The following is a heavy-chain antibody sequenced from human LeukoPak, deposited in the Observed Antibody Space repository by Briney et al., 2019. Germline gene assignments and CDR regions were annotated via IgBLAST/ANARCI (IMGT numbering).Heavy chain of an antibody. Sequence: SETLSLTCAVYGGSFSGYYWSWIRQPPGKGLEWIGEINHSGSTNYNPSLKSRLTISVDASKNQFSLKLSSVTAADTAVYYCARFFAAIRYTTYYYGMDVWGQGTTVTVSS. CDR3: ARFFAAIRYTTYYYGMDV. D-gene: IGHD2-2*02. V-gene: IGHV4-34*01. CDR2: INHSGST. J-gene: IGHJ6*02. CDR1: GGSFSGYY.